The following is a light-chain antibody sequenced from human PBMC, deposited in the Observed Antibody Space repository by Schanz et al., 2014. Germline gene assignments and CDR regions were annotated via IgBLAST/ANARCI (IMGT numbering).Light chain of an antibody. CDR1: SSDIGTYNL. J-gene: IGLJ3*02. CDR3: SSYTSSNTWM. CDR2: EGS. V-gene: IGLV2-14*02. Sequence: QSALTQPASVSGSPGQSITISCTGTSSDIGTYNLVSWYQQHPGKAPKLMIYEGSKRPSGVSDRFSGSKSDNTASLTISGLQTEDGADYYCSSYTSSNTWMFGGGTKLTVL.